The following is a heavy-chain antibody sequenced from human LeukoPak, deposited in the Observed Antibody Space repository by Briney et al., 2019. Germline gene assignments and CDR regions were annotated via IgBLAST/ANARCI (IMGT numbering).Heavy chain of an antibody. CDR3: ARDRRD. J-gene: IGHJ4*02. Sequence: GGSLRLSCAASGFTFSSYAMHWVRQAPGKGLVWVSRTNSDGSSTSYADSVKGRFTISRDKAKNTLYLQMNSLRAEDTAVYYCARDRRDWGQGTLVTVSS. CDR1: GFTFSSYA. CDR2: TNSDGSST. V-gene: IGHV3-74*01.